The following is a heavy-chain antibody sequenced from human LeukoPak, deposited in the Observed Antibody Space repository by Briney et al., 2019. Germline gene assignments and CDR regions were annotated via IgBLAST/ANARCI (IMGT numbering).Heavy chain of an antibody. V-gene: IGHV4-61*01. CDR1: GGSVSSGSYY. J-gene: IGHJ4*02. CDR3: TVAGTASSSVRFRDY. CDR2: IYYSGST. Sequence: PSETLSLTCTVSGGSVSSGSYYWSWIRQPPGKGLEWIGYIYYSGSTNYNPSLKSRVTISVDTSKNQFSLKLSSVTAADTAVYYCTVAGTASSSVRFRDYWGQGTLVTVSS. D-gene: IGHD6-19*01.